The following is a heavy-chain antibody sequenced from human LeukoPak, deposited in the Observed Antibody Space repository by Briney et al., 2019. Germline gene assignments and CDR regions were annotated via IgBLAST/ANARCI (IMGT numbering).Heavy chain of an antibody. Sequence: ASVKVSCKASGYTFTNNAFSWVRQAPGQGLEWMGWINTYNGNTNYAQKLQGRVTMTTDTSTSTAYMEQRSLRYDDTAVYYCARVKEQWLVLGSRNGFDIWGQGTMVTVSS. CDR3: ARVKEQWLVLGSRNGFDI. D-gene: IGHD6-19*01. CDR1: GYTFTNNA. J-gene: IGHJ3*02. CDR2: INTYNGNT. V-gene: IGHV1-18*01.